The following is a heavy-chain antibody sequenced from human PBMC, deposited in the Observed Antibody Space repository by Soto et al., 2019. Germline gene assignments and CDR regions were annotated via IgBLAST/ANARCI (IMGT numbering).Heavy chain of an antibody. Sequence: EVQLVETGGGLVQPGGSLRLSCAASGFTVSSNYMNWVRQAPGEGLEWVSVIYSAGSTYYADSVKGRFTISRXXXXXTLXLQMNSLRAEDTAIYYCARPVHPADDAFDIWGQGTMVTVSS. CDR3: ARPVHPADDAFDI. V-gene: IGHV3-53*02. J-gene: IGHJ3*02. CDR1: GFTVSSNY. CDR2: IYSAGST.